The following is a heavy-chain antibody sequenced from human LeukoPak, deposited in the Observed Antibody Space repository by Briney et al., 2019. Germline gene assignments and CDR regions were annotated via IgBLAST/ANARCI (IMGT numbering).Heavy chain of an antibody. V-gene: IGHV1-46*01. CDR2: IDPSGGST. CDR3: VRNAASGFDY. J-gene: IGHJ4*02. CDR1: GYTFTSYY. Sequence: GASVKVSCKASGYTFTSYYMHWVRQAPGQGLEWMGRIDPSGGSTPYAQKFQGRLIMTRDMSTNTVEMELSSLGSEDMAVYYCVRNAASGFDYWGQGTLVIVSS.